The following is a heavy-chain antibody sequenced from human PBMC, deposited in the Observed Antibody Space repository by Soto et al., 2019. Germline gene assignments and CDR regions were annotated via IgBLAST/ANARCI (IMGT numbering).Heavy chain of an antibody. CDR3: ARVAAMDPYYYCGMDV. D-gene: IGHD5-18*01. CDR2: IYYSGST. CDR1: GGSVSSGSYY. V-gene: IGHV4-61*01. Sequence: SETLSLTCTVSGGSVSSGSYYWSWIRQPPGKGLEWIGYIYYSGSTNYNPSLKSRVTISVDTSKNQFSLKLSSVTAADTAVYYCARVAAMDPYYYCGMDVWGQGTTVTVSS. J-gene: IGHJ6*02.